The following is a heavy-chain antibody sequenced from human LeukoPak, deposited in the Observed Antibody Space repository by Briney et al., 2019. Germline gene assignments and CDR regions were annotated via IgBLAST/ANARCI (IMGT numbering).Heavy chain of an antibody. CDR1: GYTFTGYY. CDR3: ARRMVLDHYYYYYMDV. V-gene: IGHV1-2*02. Sequence: GASVKVSCKASGYTFTGYYMHWVRQAPGQGLEWMGWINPNSGGTSYAQKFQGRVTMTRDTSISTAYMELSRLRSDDTAVYYCARRMVLDHYYYYYMDVWGKGTTVTVSS. D-gene: IGHD3-3*01. J-gene: IGHJ6*03. CDR2: INPNSGGT.